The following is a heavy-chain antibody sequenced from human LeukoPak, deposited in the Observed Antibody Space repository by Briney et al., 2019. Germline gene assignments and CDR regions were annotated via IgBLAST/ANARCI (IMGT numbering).Heavy chain of an antibody. CDR2: MNPNSGNT. J-gene: IGHJ3*02. CDR1: GYTFTSYD. Sequence: ASVKVSCKASGYTFTSYDINWVRQATGQGLEWMGWMNPNSGNTGYAQKFQGRVTMTRNTSISTAYMELSSLRSEDTAVYYCARARKQQLGISPAFDIWGQGTMVTVSS. CDR3: ARARKQQLGISPAFDI. D-gene: IGHD6-13*01. V-gene: IGHV1-8*01.